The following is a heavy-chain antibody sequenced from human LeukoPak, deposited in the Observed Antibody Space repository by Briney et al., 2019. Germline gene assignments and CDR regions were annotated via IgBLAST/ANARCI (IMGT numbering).Heavy chain of an antibody. CDR2: IWYDGSNK. V-gene: IGHV3-33*01. D-gene: IGHD2-15*01. CDR1: GFTLSSYG. J-gene: IGHJ2*01. Sequence: GGSLRLSCAASGFTLSSYGMHWVRQAPGKGLEWVAVIWYDGSNKYYADSVKGRFTISRDNSKNTLYLQMNSLRAEDTAVYYCARDIVHCSGGSCYSLGWYFDLWGRGTLVTVSS. CDR3: ARDIVHCSGGSCYSLGWYFDL.